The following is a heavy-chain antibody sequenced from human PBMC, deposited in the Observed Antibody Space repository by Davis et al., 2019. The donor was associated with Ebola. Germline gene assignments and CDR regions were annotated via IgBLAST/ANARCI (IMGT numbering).Heavy chain of an antibody. CDR1: GYIFTSDG. CDR2: VSTDNGKT. V-gene: IGHV1-18*01. Sequence: ASVKVSCKASGYIFTSDGINWIRQAPGQGLEWMGWVSTDNGKTDYAQKFHDRVTMTRDTSTSTVYMELSSLRSEDTAVYFCARGPRIAPAGTHWGQGTPVSVSS. D-gene: IGHD2-2*01. CDR3: ARGPRIAPAGTH. J-gene: IGHJ4*02.